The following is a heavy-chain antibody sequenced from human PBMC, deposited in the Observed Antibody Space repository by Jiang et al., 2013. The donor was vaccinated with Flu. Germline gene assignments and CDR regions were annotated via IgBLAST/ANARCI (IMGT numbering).Heavy chain of an antibody. CDR3: ARALMTTVVTPVWYFDL. D-gene: IGHD4-23*01. CDR1: GGSISSYY. CDR2: IYYSGST. J-gene: IGHJ2*01. V-gene: IGHV4-59*01. Sequence: GSGLVKPSETLSLTCTVSGGSISSYYWSWIRQPPGKGLEWIGYIYYSGSTNYNPSLKSRVTISVDTSKNQFSLKLSSVTAADTAVYYCARALMTTVVTPVWYFDL.